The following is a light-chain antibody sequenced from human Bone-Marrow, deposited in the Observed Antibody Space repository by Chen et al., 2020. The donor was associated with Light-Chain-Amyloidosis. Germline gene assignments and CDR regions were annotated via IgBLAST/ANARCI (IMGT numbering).Light chain of an antibody. V-gene: IGLV1-44*01. CDR2: SDA. Sequence: QPVLTQPPPPSGPPGQRVSISCSGSNSNIGGNPVNWYQQFPGTAPKPLLYSDAQRPSGVPDRFSGSKSGTSASLAISGLQSDDEADYYCTAWDDSLNSYVFGAGTQVTVL. J-gene: IGLJ1*01. CDR1: NSNIGGNP. CDR3: TAWDDSLNSYV.